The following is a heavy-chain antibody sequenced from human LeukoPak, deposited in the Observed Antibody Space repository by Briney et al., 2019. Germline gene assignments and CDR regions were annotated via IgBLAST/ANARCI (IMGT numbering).Heavy chain of an antibody. J-gene: IGHJ4*02. D-gene: IGHD1-26*01. CDR3: ARDSGSYSFDY. V-gene: IGHV1-18*01. CDR2: ISAYNGNT. Sequence: VKVSCXAXXXTFTXXGXSWVRQAPGQGLEWMGWISAYNGNTNYAQKLQGRVTMTTDTSTSTAYMELRSLRSDDTAVYYCARDSGSYSFDYWGQGTLVTVSS. CDR1: XXTFTXXG.